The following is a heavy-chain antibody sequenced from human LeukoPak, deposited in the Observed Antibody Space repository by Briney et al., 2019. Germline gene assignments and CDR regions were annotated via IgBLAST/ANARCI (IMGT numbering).Heavy chain of an antibody. Sequence: GGSLRLSXAASGFTFSSYSMNWVRQAPGKGLEWVSSISSSSSYIYYADSVKGRFTISRDNAKNSLYLQMNSLRAEDTAVYYCARDKGWYYFDYWGQGTLVTVSS. CDR3: ARDKGWYYFDY. CDR2: ISSSSSYI. J-gene: IGHJ4*02. D-gene: IGHD6-19*01. CDR1: GFTFSSYS. V-gene: IGHV3-21*01.